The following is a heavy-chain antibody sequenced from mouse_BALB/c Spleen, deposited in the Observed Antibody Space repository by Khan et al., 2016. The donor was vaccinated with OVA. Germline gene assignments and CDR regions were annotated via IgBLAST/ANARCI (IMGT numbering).Heavy chain of an antibody. CDR1: GYTFTSFY. CDR3: TRGRYGDSFAY. V-gene: IGHV1-53*01. D-gene: IGHD2-14*01. J-gene: IGHJ3*01. Sequence: QVQLQQSGAELVKPGASVKLSCKASGYTFTSFYMYWVKQRPGQGLEWIGEINPNNGGTNVNEKFKSKATLTEDKSSRTAYMELSSLTSEDSAVYYCTRGRYGDSFAYWGQGTLVTVSA. CDR2: INPNNGGT.